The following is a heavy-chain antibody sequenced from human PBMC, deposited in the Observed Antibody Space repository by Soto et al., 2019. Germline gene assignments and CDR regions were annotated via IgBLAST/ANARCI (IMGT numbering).Heavy chain of an antibody. CDR3: AKARGGYDIDF. J-gene: IGHJ4*02. V-gene: IGHV3-23*01. Sequence: PGGSLRLSCAASGFTFKESAMNWVRQAPGKGLEWVASISDTGASTWYADSVKGRFTISRDNLRNTLYLHMNSLRAEDTAVYYCAKARGGYDIDFWGQGTLVTVSS. CDR2: ISDTGAST. CDR1: GFTFKESA. D-gene: IGHD3-9*01.